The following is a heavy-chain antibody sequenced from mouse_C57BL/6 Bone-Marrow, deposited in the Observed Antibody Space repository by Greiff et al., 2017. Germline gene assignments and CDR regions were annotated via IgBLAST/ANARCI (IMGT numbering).Heavy chain of an antibody. V-gene: IGHV1-81*01. Sequence: QVQLKESGAELARPGASVKLSCKASGYTFTSYGISWVKQRTGPGLAWIGEIYPRSGNTYYNEKFKGKATLTADKSSSTAYMELRSLTSEDSAVYFCASSIYYYGSSYGFFAYWGQGTLVTVSA. CDR2: IYPRSGNT. CDR3: ASSIYYYGSSYGFFAY. D-gene: IGHD1-1*01. J-gene: IGHJ3*01. CDR1: GYTFTSYG.